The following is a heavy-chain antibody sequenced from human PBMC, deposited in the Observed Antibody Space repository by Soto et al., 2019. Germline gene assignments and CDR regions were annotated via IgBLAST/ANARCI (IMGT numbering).Heavy chain of an antibody. D-gene: IGHD1-26*01. CDR2: ISAYNGNT. Sequence: QVQQVQSGAEVKKPGASVKVSCKASGYTFTNSGIAWVRLAPGQGLEWMGWISAYNGNTNYAQKFQGRVTMTTDTSTSTAYMKLGSLRSDDTAVYFCARGETPIDYCGQATLVTVSS. V-gene: IGHV1-18*01. CDR1: GYTFTNSG. CDR3: ARGETPIDY. J-gene: IGHJ4*02.